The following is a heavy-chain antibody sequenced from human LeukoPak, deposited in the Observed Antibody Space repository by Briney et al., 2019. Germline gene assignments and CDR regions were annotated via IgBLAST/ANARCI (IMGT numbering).Heavy chain of an antibody. CDR2: ITGGRST. CDR1: GFTFSNYA. V-gene: IGHV3-23*01. D-gene: IGHD2-15*01. CDR3: AKVLGRALDY. Sequence: ESGGSLRLSCAASGFTFSNYAMSWVRQAPGKGLEWISGITGGRSTYYADSVKGRFTISRDNSKNTLYLQMNSLRAEDTAVYYCAKVLGRALDYWGQGTLVTVST. J-gene: IGHJ4*02.